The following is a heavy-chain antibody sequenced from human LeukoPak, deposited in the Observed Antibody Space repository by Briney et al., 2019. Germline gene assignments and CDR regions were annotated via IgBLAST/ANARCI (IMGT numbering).Heavy chain of an antibody. CDR3: ARPYYGDYDWVPGVRAGTPPPHVYGMDV. CDR2: INPNNGAT. J-gene: IGHJ6*02. D-gene: IGHD4-17*01. V-gene: IGHV1-2*02. CDR1: EYTFTGYY. Sequence: GASVKVSCKAFEYTFTGYYIHWVRQAPGQGLEWMGWINPNNGATSYAQKFQGRVTVTRDTSTSTVYMELSSLRSEDTAVYYCARPYYGDYDWVPGVRAGTPPPHVYGMDVWGQGTTVTVSS.